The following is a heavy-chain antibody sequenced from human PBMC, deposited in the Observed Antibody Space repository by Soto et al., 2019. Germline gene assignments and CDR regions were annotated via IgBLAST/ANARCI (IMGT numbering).Heavy chain of an antibody. D-gene: IGHD3-22*01. Sequence: ASVKVSCKASGYTFTSYDINWVRQATGQGLEWMGWMNPNSGNTGHAQKFQGRVTMTRNTSISTAYMELSSLRSEDTAVYYCVRTTDYYGACPLPKYRSKFDFWGKGTMVTVSS. CDR1: GYTFTSYD. CDR2: MNPNSGNT. CDR3: VRTTDYYGACPLPKYRSKFDF. J-gene: IGHJ4*02. V-gene: IGHV1-8*01.